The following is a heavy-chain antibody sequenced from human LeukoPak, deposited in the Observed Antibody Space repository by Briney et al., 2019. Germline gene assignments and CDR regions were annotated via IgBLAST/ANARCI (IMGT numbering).Heavy chain of an antibody. CDR2: IYDTGNT. Sequence: SETLSLTCTVSGGSISSYYWSWVRQPPGKGLEWIGHIYDTGNTNYNPSLESRVTVSVDTSKNQFSLRLTSVTAADTAVYFCARATPWLLPGYWGQGTLVTVSS. D-gene: IGHD3-22*01. J-gene: IGHJ4*02. V-gene: IGHV4-59*01. CDR1: GGSISSYY. CDR3: ARATPWLLPGY.